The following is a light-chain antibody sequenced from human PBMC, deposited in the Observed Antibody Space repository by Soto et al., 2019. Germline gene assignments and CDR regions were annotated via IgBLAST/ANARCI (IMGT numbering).Light chain of an antibody. CDR2: KAS. J-gene: IGKJ1*01. Sequence: DIQMTQSPSTLSASVGDRVTITCRASQSISSWLAWYQQKPGKAPKLLIYKASSLESEVPSSFGGSRSGTEFTLTISSLQPDDFATYYCQQYNSYWTFGQGTKVEIK. CDR3: QQYNSYWT. V-gene: IGKV1-5*03. CDR1: QSISSW.